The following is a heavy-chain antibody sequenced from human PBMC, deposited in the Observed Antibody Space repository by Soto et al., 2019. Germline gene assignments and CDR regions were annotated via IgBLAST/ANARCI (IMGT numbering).Heavy chain of an antibody. V-gene: IGHV4-39*01. Sequence: SVSGGTIRRGSYYWCWIRLPQGKGLEWIGSIYDSGSTYYNVSLKSRVTIEVDTSKSQFSLKLTSVTDADTAVYYCAGRYMVGEREGSTLFWFDPLCQ. CDR1: GGTIRRGSYY. D-gene: IGHD1-26*01. CDR2: IYDSGST. CDR3: AGRYMVGEREGSTLFWFDP. J-gene: IGHJ5*02.